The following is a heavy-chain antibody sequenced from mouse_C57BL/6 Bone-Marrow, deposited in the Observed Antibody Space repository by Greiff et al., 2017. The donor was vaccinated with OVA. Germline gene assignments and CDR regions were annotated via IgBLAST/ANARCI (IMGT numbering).Heavy chain of an antibody. J-gene: IGHJ4*01. D-gene: IGHD2-5*01. CDR2: IDPSDSET. CDR1: GYTFTSYW. V-gene: IGHV1-52*01. CDR3: ARWGHSNYEDAMDY. Sequence: QQPGAELVRPGSSVKLSCKASGYTFTSYWMHWVKQRPIQGLEWIGNIDPSDSETHYNQKFKDKATLTVDKSSSTAYMQLSSRTSEDSAVYYCARWGHSNYEDAMDYWGQGTSVTVSS.